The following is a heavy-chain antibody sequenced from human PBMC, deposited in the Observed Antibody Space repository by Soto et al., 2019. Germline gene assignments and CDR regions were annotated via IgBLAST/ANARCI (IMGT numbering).Heavy chain of an antibody. J-gene: IGHJ4*02. CDR3: ARYLSSIAARTLDY. CDR2: INAGNGKT. V-gene: IGHV1-3*01. CDR1: GYTFTNYA. Sequence: GASVKVSCKASGYTFTNYAIHWVRQAPGQRLEWMGWINAGNGKTKYSQNFQGRVTMTRNTSISIAYMELNSLRSEDTAVYYCARYLSSIAARTLDYWGQATLVTVSS. D-gene: IGHD6-6*01.